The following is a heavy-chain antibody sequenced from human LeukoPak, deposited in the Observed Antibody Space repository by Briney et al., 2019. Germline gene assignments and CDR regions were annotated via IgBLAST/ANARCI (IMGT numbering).Heavy chain of an antibody. D-gene: IGHD2-15*01. CDR3: AKDMEDIVVVVAATLYYYYMDV. CDR1: GFTFSSYA. J-gene: IGHJ6*03. Sequence: PGRSLRLSCAASGFTFSSYAMHWVRQAPGKGLEWVAVISYDGSNKYYADSVKGRFTISRDNSKNTLYLQMNSLRAEDTAVYYCAKDMEDIVVVVAATLYYYYMDVWGKGTTVTISS. CDR2: ISYDGSNK. V-gene: IGHV3-30*04.